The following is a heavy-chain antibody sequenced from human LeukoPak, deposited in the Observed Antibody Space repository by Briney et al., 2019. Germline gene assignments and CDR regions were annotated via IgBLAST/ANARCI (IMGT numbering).Heavy chain of an antibody. CDR2: IYYSGST. CDR1: GGSISSYY. CDR3: ARHSSRYNWFDP. V-gene: IGHV4-59*08. J-gene: IGHJ5*02. Sequence: SETLSLTCTVSGGSISSYYCSWIRQPPGKGLEWIGYIYYSGSTNYNPSLKTRVTISVDTSKSQFSLKLSSVTAADTAVYYCARHSSRYNWFDPWGQGTLVTVSS.